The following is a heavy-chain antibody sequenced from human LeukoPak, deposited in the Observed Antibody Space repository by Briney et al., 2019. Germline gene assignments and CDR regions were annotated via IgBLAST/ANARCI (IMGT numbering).Heavy chain of an antibody. CDR2: IGRSGANS. CDR3: AKLQTAVVPAATLGFDS. D-gene: IGHD2-2*01. CDR1: GFTFNKYA. V-gene: IGHV3-23*01. Sequence: PGGSLRLSCAASGFTFNKYAMSWVRQSPGRGLEWVSAIGRSGANSYYATSMKGRFSVSRDNTKNTFHLQMNSVRAEDTAIYYGAKLQTAVVPAATLGFDSWGQGTLVTVST. J-gene: IGHJ4*02.